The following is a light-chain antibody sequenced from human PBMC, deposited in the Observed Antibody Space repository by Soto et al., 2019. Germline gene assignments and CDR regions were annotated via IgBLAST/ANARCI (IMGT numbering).Light chain of an antibody. CDR3: QQRSSWPLT. CDR2: DAS. J-gene: IGKJ4*01. Sequence: EIVLTQSPATLSLSPGERATLSCRASQSVSSSLAWYQQKPGQTPRLLIYDASNRATGIPARFSGSGSGTDFTLTVSSLDPEDFAVYYCQQRSSWPLTFGGGTKVAIK. V-gene: IGKV3-11*01. CDR1: QSVSSS.